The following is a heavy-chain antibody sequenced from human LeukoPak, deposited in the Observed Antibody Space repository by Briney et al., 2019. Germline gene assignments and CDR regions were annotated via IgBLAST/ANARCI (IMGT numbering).Heavy chain of an antibody. D-gene: IGHD1-26*01. V-gene: IGHV4-34*01. CDR2: INHSGST. CDR1: GGSFSGYY. CDR3: ARARASLNDY. J-gene: IGHJ4*02. Sequence: SETLSLTCAVYGGSFSGYYWSWIRQPPGKGLEWIGEINHSGSTNYNPSLKSRVTISVDTSKNQFSLKLSSVTAADTAVYYCARARASLNDYWGQGTLVTVSS.